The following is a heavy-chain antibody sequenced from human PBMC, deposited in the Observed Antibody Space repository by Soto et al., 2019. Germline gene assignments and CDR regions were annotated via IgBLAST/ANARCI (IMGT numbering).Heavy chain of an antibody. V-gene: IGHV3-66*01. CDR1: GFTVSSNY. CDR2: ITSGGTI. D-gene: IGHD2-15*01. CDR3: TGVYFHCSGGTCYGIPLDV. J-gene: IGHJ6*04. Sequence: EVQLVESGGGLVQPGRSLRLSCAASGFTVSSNYMSWVRQAPGKGLEWVSLITSGGTISYSDSAKGRVTMSRDNTENTLYLKTSTLGVVDTAVYYGTGVYFHCSGGTCYGIPLDVWGKGATVTVSS.